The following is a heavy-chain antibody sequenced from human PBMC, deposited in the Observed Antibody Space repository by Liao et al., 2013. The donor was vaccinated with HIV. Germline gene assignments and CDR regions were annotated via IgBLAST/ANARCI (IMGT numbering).Heavy chain of an antibody. CDR2: IHSSGDN. CDR1: GGSIRGSY. V-gene: IGHV4-4*07. D-gene: IGHD5-18*01. Sequence: QVQLQESGPGLVRPSETLSLTCSVSGGSIRGSYWSWIRQPAGKGLEWIGRIHSSGDNKHYNPSYQSRVTMSVDTSKNQFSMNLISVTAADTAVYYCARLPHYWGQGTLVTVSS. J-gene: IGHJ4*02. CDR3: ARLPHY.